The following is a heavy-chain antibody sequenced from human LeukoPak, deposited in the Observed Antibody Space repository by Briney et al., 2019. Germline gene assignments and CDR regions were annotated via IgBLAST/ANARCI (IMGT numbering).Heavy chain of an antibody. CDR3: ARAAGDYTFDY. J-gene: IGHJ4*02. CDR2: ISNTGST. V-gene: IGHV4-59*01. D-gene: IGHD4-17*01. CDR1: GGSIRSYY. Sequence: PSETLSLTCTVSGGSIRSYYWSWFRQPPGKGLEWIAYISNTGSTKYNPSLRSRVTISVDTSKNQFSLKLSSVTAADTAVYYCARAAGDYTFDYWGQGALVTVSS.